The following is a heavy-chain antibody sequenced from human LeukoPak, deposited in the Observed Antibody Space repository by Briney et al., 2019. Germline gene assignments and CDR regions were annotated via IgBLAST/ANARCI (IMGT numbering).Heavy chain of an antibody. V-gene: IGHV4-39*01. Sequence: GSLRLSCAASGFTVSSNYMGWVRQAPGKGLEWIGSIYYSGSTYYNPSLKSRVTISVDTSKNQFSLKQSSVTAADTAVYYCARHFHGSGSYYNPSFIDYWGQGTLVTVSS. D-gene: IGHD3-10*01. J-gene: IGHJ4*02. CDR3: ARHFHGSGSYYNPSFIDY. CDR1: GFTVSSNY. CDR2: IYYSGST.